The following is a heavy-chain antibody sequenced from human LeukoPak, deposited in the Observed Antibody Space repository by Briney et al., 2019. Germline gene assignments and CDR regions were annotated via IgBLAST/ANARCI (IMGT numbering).Heavy chain of an antibody. CDR2: IKKDGSEK. D-gene: IGHD2-2*01. CDR3: ARSVSSRFTSPRRPYYFDS. J-gene: IGHJ4*02. V-gene: IGHV3-7*03. Sequence: GGSLRLSCAASGFTFSSYWMSWVRQAPGKGLGWVANIKKDGSEKYYVDSVKGRFTISRDNAKKSLYLQMNSLRAEDTAVYYCARSVSSRFTSPRRPYYFDSWGQGTLVTVSS. CDR1: GFTFSSYW.